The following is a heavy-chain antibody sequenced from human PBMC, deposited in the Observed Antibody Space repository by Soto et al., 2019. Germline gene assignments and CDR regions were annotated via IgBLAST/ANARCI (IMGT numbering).Heavy chain of an antibody. V-gene: IGHV3-21*01. CDR2: ISSSSSSI. CDR1: ALTFSTYS. D-gene: IGHD5-12*01. Sequence: EVQLVESGGGLVKPGGSLRLSCAASALTFSTYSMYWVRQAPGKGLEWVSSISSSSSSIYYADSVRGRFTISRDNAKXXXXXXXXXXXXXXXXXXXXXXXNGYDAATLDYWGQGTLVTVSS. CDR3: XXXNGYDAATLDY. J-gene: IGHJ4*02.